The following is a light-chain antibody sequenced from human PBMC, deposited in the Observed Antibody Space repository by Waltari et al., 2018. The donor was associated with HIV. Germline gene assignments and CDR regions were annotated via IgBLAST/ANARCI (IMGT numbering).Light chain of an antibody. V-gene: IGKV2-28*01. J-gene: IGKJ1*01. Sequence: EIVMTQSPLSLPVTPGEPASISRRSNQSLLHTNGHNYLDWYFQKPGHSPQVLIYMTSNRASGVPDRFSGTGSGSDFALKISRVEAEDVGIYYCMQALQTPRTFGQGTKVEIK. CDR2: MTS. CDR3: MQALQTPRT. CDR1: QSLLHTNGHNY.